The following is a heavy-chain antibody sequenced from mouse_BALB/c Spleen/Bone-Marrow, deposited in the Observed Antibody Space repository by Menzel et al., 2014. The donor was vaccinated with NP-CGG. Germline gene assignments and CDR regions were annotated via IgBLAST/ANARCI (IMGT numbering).Heavy chain of an antibody. CDR2: IDPANGNT. CDR1: GFNIKDTY. D-gene: IGHD1-1*01. CDR3: ARSYGNSPFDY. V-gene: IGHV14-3*02. J-gene: IGHJ2*01. Sequence: VQLQQSGAELVKPGASVKLSCTASGFNIKDTYMRWVKQRPEQGLEWIGRIDPANGNTKYDPKFQGKATITADTSSNTAYLQLSSLTSEDTAVYYCARSYGNSPFDYWGQGTTLTVSS.